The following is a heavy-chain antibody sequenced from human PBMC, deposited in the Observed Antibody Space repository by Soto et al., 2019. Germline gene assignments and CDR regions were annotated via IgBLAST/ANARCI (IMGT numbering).Heavy chain of an antibody. CDR3: ARGIRDCGGDCYSDWFDP. CDR1: GYTFTSYD. D-gene: IGHD2-21*02. J-gene: IGHJ5*02. CDR2: MNPNSGNT. V-gene: IGHV1-8*01. Sequence: QVQLVQSGAEVKKPGASVKVSCKASGYTFTSYDINWVRQATGLGLEWMGWMNPNSGNTGYAQKFQGRVTMTRNTSISTAYMELSSLRSEDTAVYYCARGIRDCGGDCYSDWFDPWGQGTLVTVSS.